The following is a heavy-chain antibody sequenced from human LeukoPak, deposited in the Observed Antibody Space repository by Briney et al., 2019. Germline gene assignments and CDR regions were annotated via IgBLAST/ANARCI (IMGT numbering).Heavy chain of an antibody. V-gene: IGHV3-23*01. CDR3: AKDGGEYYDILTGYYPRLYYMDV. Sequence: GGSLRLSCAASGFTFSNYAMNWVRQAPGKGLEWVSAISGSGGSTYYADSVKGRFTISRDNSKNTLYLQMNSLRAEDTAVYYCAKDGGEYYDILTGYYPRLYYMDVWGKGTTVTISS. CDR1: GFTFSNYA. D-gene: IGHD3-9*01. J-gene: IGHJ6*03. CDR2: ISGSGGST.